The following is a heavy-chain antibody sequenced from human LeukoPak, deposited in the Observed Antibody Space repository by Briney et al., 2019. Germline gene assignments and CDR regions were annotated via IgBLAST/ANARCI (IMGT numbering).Heavy chain of an antibody. CDR1: GGSITTDNYY. CDR2: LYYGGST. Sequence: PSETLSLTCTVSGGSITTDNYYWDWIRQSPGRGLEWIGSLYYGGSTYYNPSLKSRLTISVDTSKNQFSLQLRSVTAEDTAVYYCARATWDPNYYYYMDVWGKGTTVTISS. J-gene: IGHJ6*03. V-gene: IGHV4-39*07. D-gene: IGHD1-26*01. CDR3: ARATWDPNYYYYMDV.